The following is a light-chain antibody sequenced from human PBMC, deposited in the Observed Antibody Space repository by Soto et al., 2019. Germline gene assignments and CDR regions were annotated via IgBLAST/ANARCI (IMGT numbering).Light chain of an antibody. Sequence: EILMTQSPGTVSLSPGERATLSCRASQSVSSNFLAWYQQKPGQAPRLLIYGASNRATGIPDRFSGSGSGTDFTLTISRLEPEDFAVYYCQQYGSSPRTFGQGTKVDIK. CDR2: GAS. CDR3: QQYGSSPRT. CDR1: QSVSSNF. V-gene: IGKV3-20*01. J-gene: IGKJ1*01.